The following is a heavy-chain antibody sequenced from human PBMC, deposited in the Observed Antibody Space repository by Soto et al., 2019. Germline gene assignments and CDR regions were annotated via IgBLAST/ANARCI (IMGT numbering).Heavy chain of an antibody. Sequence: SVKVSCKASGGTFSSYAISWVRQAPGQGLEWMGGIIPIFGTANYAQKFQGRVTITADESTSTAYMELSSLRSEDTAVYYCARDREAAAAWFDPWGQGTLVTVSS. D-gene: IGHD6-13*01. J-gene: IGHJ5*02. V-gene: IGHV1-69*13. CDR3: ARDREAAAAWFDP. CDR2: IIPIFGTA. CDR1: GGTFSSYA.